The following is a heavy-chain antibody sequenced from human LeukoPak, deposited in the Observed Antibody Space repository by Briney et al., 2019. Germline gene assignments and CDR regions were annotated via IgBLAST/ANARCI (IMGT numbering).Heavy chain of an antibody. CDR3: ARDRGYDYVWGSYRYTDY. Sequence: PSQTLSLTYTVSGGSISSGGYYWSWIRQHPGKGLAWIGYIYYSGSTYYNPSLKSRVTISVDTSKNQFSLKLSSVTAADTAVYYCARDRGYDYVWGSYRYTDYWGQGTLVTVSS. J-gene: IGHJ4*02. CDR2: IYYSGST. V-gene: IGHV4-31*03. CDR1: GGSISSGGYY. D-gene: IGHD3-16*02.